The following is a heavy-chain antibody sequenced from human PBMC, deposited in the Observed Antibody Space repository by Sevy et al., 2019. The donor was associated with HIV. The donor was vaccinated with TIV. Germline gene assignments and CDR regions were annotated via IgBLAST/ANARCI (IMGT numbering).Heavy chain of an antibody. CDR3: ARYYDIFTGFDY. J-gene: IGHJ4*02. V-gene: IGHV4-61*02. D-gene: IGHD3-9*01. CDR2: INIGGST. CDR1: GGSISSASYY. Sequence: SETLSLTCTVSGGSISSASYYWSWIRQPAGKGLEWIGRINIGGSTIYNPSLKSRVTISVDTSKNLFSLRLSSVTAADTAVYYCARYYDIFTGFDYWGQGTLVTVSS.